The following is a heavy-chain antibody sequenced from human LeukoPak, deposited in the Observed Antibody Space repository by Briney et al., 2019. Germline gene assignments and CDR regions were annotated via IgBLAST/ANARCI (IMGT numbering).Heavy chain of an antibody. Sequence: SVKVSCKASGGTFSSYAISWVRQAPGQGLEWMGGIIPIFGTANYAQKFQGRVTITADESTSTAYMELSSLRSEDTAVYYCARGTPQYSRALSYFDYWGQGTLVTVSS. CDR2: IIPIFGTA. CDR1: GGTFSSYA. D-gene: IGHD6-6*01. J-gene: IGHJ4*02. CDR3: ARGTPQYSRALSYFDY. V-gene: IGHV1-69*01.